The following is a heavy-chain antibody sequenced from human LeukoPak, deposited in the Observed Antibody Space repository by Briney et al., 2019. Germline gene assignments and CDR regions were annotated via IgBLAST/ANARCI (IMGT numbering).Heavy chain of an antibody. Sequence: GGSLRLSCAASGFTFSSYAMSWVRQAPGKGLEWVTTISGSGGSTYYVDSVKGRFTISRDNSKNTLYLQMNSLRAEDTAIYYCAKTGQFDYWGQGTLVTVSS. J-gene: IGHJ4*02. CDR3: AKTGQFDY. CDR2: ISGSGGST. V-gene: IGHV3-23*01. CDR1: GFTFSSYA. D-gene: IGHD3-10*01.